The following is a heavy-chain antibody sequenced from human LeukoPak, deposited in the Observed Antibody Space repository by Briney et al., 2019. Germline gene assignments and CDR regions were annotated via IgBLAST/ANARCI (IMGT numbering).Heavy chain of an antibody. CDR1: GFTFSSYE. D-gene: IGHD3-16*01. Sequence: GSLRLSCAASGFTFSSYEMNWVRQAPGKGLEWIASIYYSGSTYYNPSLKSRVTISVDTSKNQFSLKLSSVTAADTAVYYCASRIGGRWFDPWGQGTLVTVSS. J-gene: IGHJ5*02. CDR3: ASRIGGRWFDP. CDR2: IYYSGST. V-gene: IGHV4-59*05.